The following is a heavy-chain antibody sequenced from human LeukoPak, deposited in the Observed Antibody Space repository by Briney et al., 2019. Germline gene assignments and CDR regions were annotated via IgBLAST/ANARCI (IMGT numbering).Heavy chain of an antibody. CDR3: ATAPDVLDY. CDR2: IRFDGNNK. D-gene: IGHD3-10*02. J-gene: IGHJ4*02. CDR1: GCAFSTYA. Sequence: PGGSLRLSCAASGCAFSTYAMHWGRQAPGKGLEWVAYIRFDGNNKNYADSVKGRVTISRDNSKKTLYLQVNNLRVEDTAVYCCATAPDVLDYWGEGTLVTVSS. V-gene: IGHV3-30*02.